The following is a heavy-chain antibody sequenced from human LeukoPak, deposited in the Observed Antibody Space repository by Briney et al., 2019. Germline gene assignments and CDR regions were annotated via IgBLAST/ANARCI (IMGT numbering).Heavy chain of an antibody. CDR1: GVTFSSYA. CDR3: AKNYGDSYFDY. D-gene: IGHD4-17*01. CDR2: ISGSGGTT. J-gene: IGHJ4*02. V-gene: IGHV3-23*01. Sequence: QTGGSLRLSCAASGVTFSSYAMTWVRQAPGKGLEWVSGISGSGGTTYYADSVKGRFTISRDNSKTTLYLQMNSLRAEDTAVYYCAKNYGDSYFDYWGQGTLVTVSS.